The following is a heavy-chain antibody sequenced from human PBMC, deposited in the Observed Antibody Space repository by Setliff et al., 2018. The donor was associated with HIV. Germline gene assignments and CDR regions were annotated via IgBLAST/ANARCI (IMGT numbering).Heavy chain of an antibody. CDR3: VGGSKKWLQFKFFDY. CDR2: INVGNGNT. CDR1: GYTFSGYY. V-gene: IGHV1-3*03. D-gene: IGHD5-12*01. J-gene: IGHJ4*02. Sequence: GASVKVSCKASGYTFSGYYMHWVRQAPGQRLEWMGWINVGNGNTKYSQESEGRVTITRDTSANTVYLEVTSLRSEDMAVYNCVGGSKKWLQFKFFDYWGQGTLVTVSS.